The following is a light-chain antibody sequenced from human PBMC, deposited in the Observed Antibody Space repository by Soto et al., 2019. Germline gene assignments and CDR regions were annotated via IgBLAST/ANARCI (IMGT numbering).Light chain of an antibody. CDR2: GAS. Sequence: EIVMTQSPATLSVSPGERATLSCRASQSFRGHLAWYQQKPGQSPRLLIYGASSRATGIPVRFSGSGSGTEFTLTISSLQSEDFAVYYCQQYNNWPFITFGQGTRLEI. V-gene: IGKV3-15*01. J-gene: IGKJ5*01. CDR3: QQYNNWPFIT. CDR1: QSFRGH.